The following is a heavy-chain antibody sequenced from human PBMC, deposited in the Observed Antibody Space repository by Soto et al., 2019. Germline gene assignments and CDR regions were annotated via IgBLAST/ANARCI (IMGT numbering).Heavy chain of an antibody. Sequence: QVTLKESGPVLVKPTETLTLRCTVSGLSITDSEMGVSWIRQPPGQPLEWLAHIDSSGEKSYRTFLKSRLAISKDTSKSQIVLTMTNMDPADTATYYCARRHLAVAVSPSLSPWGQGIPVTVSS. CDR1: GLSITDSEMG. J-gene: IGHJ5*02. V-gene: IGHV2-26*01. CDR3: ARRHLAVAVSPSLSP. CDR2: IDSSGEK. D-gene: IGHD3-16*02.